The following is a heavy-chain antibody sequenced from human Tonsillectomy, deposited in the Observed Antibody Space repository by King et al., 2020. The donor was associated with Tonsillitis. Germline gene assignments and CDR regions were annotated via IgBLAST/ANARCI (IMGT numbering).Heavy chain of an antibody. D-gene: IGHD6-13*01. CDR2: ISGSGGTT. J-gene: IGHJ4*02. V-gene: IGHV3-23*04. CDR3: AKAGPKYALAVAEGPFDY. CDR1: GFTFSNFA. Sequence: VQLVVSGGGLVQPGGSLRLSCAASGFTFSNFAMNWVRQGPGKGLEWVSGISGSGGTTYYADSVRGRFTISRDNSKNTVYLQMDSLRAEDTAAYYCAKAGPKYALAVAEGPFDYWGQGNLVTVSS.